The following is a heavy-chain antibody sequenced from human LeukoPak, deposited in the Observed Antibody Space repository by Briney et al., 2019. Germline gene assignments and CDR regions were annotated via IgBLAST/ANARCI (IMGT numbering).Heavy chain of an antibody. Sequence: HPGGSLRLSCAVSGFTVSNNYMTWVRQAPGKGLEWVAIIYSGGSTNYADSVKGRFTISRDNSKDTLYLQMNSLRAEDTAVYYCAKDLELTPFDYWGQGTLVTVSS. CDR2: IYSGGST. CDR3: AKDLELTPFDY. V-gene: IGHV3-53*05. CDR1: GFTVSNNY. D-gene: IGHD1-26*01. J-gene: IGHJ4*02.